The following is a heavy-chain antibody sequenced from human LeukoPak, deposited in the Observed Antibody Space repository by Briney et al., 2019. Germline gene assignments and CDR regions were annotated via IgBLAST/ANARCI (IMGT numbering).Heavy chain of an antibody. J-gene: IGHJ4*02. CDR2: ISYDGSNK. CDR1: GFTFSSYA. Sequence: SGGSLRLSCAASGFTFSSYAMHWVRQAPGKGLEWVAVISYDGSNKYYADSVKGRFTISRDNSKNTLYLQMNSLRAEDTAVYYCTREVSGSLYFDYWGQGTLVTVSS. D-gene: IGHD1-26*01. V-gene: IGHV3-30-3*01. CDR3: TREVSGSLYFDY.